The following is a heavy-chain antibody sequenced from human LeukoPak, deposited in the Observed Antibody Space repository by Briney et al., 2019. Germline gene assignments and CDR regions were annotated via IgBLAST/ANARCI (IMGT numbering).Heavy chain of an antibody. CDR2: IYSGGST. J-gene: IGHJ4*02. CDR3: ARDRGGSNWNYHFDY. Sequence: GGSLRLSCAASEFSVGSNYMTWVRQAPGKGLEWVSLIYSGGSTYYADSVKGRFTISRDNSKNTLYLQMNSLRAADTAVYYCARDRGGSNWNYHFDYWGQGTLVTVSS. CDR1: EFSVGSNY. V-gene: IGHV3-66*01. D-gene: IGHD1-7*01.